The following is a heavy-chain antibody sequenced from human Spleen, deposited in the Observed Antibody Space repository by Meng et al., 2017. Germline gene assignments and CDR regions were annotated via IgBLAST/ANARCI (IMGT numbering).Heavy chain of an antibody. J-gene: IGHJ4*02. CDR2: ISGSGGST. CDR1: GFTFSSYA. CDR3: AKDSWGYSYGGFDY. V-gene: IGHV3-23*01. D-gene: IGHD5-18*01. Sequence: GESLKISCAASGFTFSSYAMSWVRQAPGKGLEWVSAISGSGGSTYYADSVKGRFTISRDNSKNTLYLQMNSLRAEDTAIYYCAKDSWGYSYGGFDYWGQGTLVTVSS.